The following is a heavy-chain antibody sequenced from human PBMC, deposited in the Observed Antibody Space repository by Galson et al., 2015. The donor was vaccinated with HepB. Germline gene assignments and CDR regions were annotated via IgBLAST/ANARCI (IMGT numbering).Heavy chain of an antibody. D-gene: IGHD2-15*01. V-gene: IGHV3-73*01. J-gene: IGHJ3*01. CDR2: IRSKAHSYAT. CDR1: GFTFSGSA. Sequence: SLRLSCAASGFTFSGSAMHWVRQASGKGLEWVGRIRSKAHSYATAYAASVKGRFTISRDDSKNTAYLQMNSLKTEDTAVYYCTTYCSGGSCYSHAFDLWGQGTMVTVSS. CDR3: TTYCSGGSCYSHAFDL.